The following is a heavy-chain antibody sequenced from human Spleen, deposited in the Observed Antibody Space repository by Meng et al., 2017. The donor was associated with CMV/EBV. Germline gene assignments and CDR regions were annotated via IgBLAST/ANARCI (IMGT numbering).Heavy chain of an antibody. CDR1: GGSISSRGYY. J-gene: IGHJ4*02. CDR3: ARMAAAGTGLDY. Sequence: CTVSGGSISSRGYYWSWVRQHPGKGLEWIGYIYYSGSTYYNPSLKSRVTISVDTSKNQFSLKLSSVTAADTAVYYCARMAAAGTGLDYWGQGTLVTVSS. D-gene: IGHD6-13*01. V-gene: IGHV4-31*03. CDR2: IYYSGST.